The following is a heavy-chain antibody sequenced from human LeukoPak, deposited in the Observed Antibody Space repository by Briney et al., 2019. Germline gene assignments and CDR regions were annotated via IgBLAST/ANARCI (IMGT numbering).Heavy chain of an antibody. Sequence: SETLSLTCTVSGGSISSYYWSWIRQPPGKGLEWIGYIYYSGSTNYNPSLKSRVTMSVDTSKNQLSLKLRSVTAADTAVYYCARDRAARDWGQGTLVTVSS. CDR2: IYYSGST. D-gene: IGHD6-6*01. V-gene: IGHV4-59*12. CDR1: GGSISSYY. J-gene: IGHJ4*02. CDR3: ARDRAARD.